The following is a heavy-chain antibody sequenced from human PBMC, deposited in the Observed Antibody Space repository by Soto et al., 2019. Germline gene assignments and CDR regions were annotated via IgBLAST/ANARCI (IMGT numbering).Heavy chain of an antibody. Sequence: EVQLVESGGGLVQPGGSLRLSCAASGFTFSSYSMNWVRQAPGKGLEWVSYISSSSSTIYYADSVKGRFTISRDNAKYLLYLQMDSLRDEDTAVYYCARDQGYCSGGSCYGSYYFDYWGQGTLVTVSS. CDR3: ARDQGYCSGGSCYGSYYFDY. CDR1: GFTFSSYS. V-gene: IGHV3-48*02. CDR2: ISSSSSTI. D-gene: IGHD2-15*01. J-gene: IGHJ4*02.